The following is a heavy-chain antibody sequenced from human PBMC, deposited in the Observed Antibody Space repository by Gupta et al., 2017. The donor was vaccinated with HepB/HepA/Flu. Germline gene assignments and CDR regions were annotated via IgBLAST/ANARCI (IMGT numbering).Heavy chain of an antibody. CDR2: ISYDGTIK. CDR3: TKDGMSSSAYYYYYMDV. Sequence: QVQLLESGGGVVQPGRSLRLSCAASGFTFTDYALHWVRQAPGKGLEWVAAISYDGTIKHYADSVRGRFTISRDTSKQTLFLQLNRLRRKDTATYYCTKDGMSSSAYYYYYMDVWGKGTAVTVSS. D-gene: IGHD1-26*01. J-gene: IGHJ6*03. V-gene: IGHV3-30*18. CDR1: GFTFTDYA.